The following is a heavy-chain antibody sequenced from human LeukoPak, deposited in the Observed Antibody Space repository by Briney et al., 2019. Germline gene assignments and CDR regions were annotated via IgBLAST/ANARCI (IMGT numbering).Heavy chain of an antibody. CDR2: MNPNSGNT. CDR3: ARPHCSSTDCHPPEWFDP. D-gene: IGHD2-2*01. CDR1: GYTFTNYD. J-gene: IGHJ5*02. V-gene: IGHV1-8*01. Sequence: ASVKVSCKTSGYTFTNYDINWVRQATGQGLEWMGWMNPNSGNTGYAQKFQGRVTMTRNTSISTAYMELSSLRSEDAAVYYCARPHCSSTDCHPPEWFDPWGQGTLVTVSS.